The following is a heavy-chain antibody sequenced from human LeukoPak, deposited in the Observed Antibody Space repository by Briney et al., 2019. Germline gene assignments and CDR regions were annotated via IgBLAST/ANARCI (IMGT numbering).Heavy chain of an antibody. Sequence: SETLSLTCTVSGGSISSYYWSWIRQPPGKGLEWIGYIYYSGSTNYNPSLKSRVTISVDTSENQFSLKLSSVTAADTAVYYCARVRVATISKQNWFDPWGQRTLVTVSS. V-gene: IGHV4-59*01. D-gene: IGHD5-12*01. J-gene: IGHJ5*02. CDR1: GGSISSYY. CDR2: IYYSGST. CDR3: ARVRVATISKQNWFDP.